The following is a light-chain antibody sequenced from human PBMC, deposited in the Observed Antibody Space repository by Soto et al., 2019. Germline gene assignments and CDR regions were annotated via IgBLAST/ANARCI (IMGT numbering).Light chain of an antibody. CDR3: QQGKMLTIT. CDR2: TXS. CDR1: KDINKW. V-gene: IGKV1-12*01. Sequence: DIEMTPFRSSVCASVGGXVIITCRAGKDINKWSTLYQQXPGXPPNXXXYTXSRLLGGRPSSFSGSASGTDFTRTISSPHPDDCDAYYWQQGKMLTITFGGGTNVDIK. J-gene: IGKJ4*01.